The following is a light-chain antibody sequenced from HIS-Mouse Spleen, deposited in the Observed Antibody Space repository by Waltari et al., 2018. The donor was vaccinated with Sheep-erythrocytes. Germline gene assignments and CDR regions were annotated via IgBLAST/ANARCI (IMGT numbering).Light chain of an antibody. Sequence: QSALTQPRSVSGSPGQSVTISCTGTSSYVGGYNYVSWYQQHPGKAPTLMIYDGSKRPSGVPDRFSGSKSGNTASLTISGLQAEDEADYYCCSYAGSYNHVFATGTKVTVL. CDR3: CSYAGSYNHV. CDR1: SSYVGGYNY. J-gene: IGLJ1*01. CDR2: DGS. V-gene: IGLV2-11*01.